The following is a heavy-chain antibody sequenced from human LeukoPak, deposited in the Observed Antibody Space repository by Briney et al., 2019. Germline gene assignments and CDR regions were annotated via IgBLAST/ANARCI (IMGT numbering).Heavy chain of an antibody. CDR3: ARSHGFWSGYLYYYYYYMDV. D-gene: IGHD3-3*01. Sequence: ASVKVSCKASGYTFTSYDINWVRQATGQGLEWMGWMNPNSGNTGYAQKFQGRVTITRNTSISTAYMELSSLRSEDTAVYYCARSHGFWSGYLYYYYYYMDVWGKGTTVTVSS. J-gene: IGHJ6*03. CDR1: GYTFTSYD. V-gene: IGHV1-8*03. CDR2: MNPNSGNT.